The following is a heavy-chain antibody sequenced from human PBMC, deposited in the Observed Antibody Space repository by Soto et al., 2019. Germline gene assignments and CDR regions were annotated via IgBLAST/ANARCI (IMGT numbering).Heavy chain of an antibody. CDR1: GYTFTSYA. V-gene: IGHV1-3*01. D-gene: IGHD5-12*01. J-gene: IGHJ4*02. Sequence: ASVKVPCKASGYTFTSYAMHWVRQAPGQRLEWMGWINAGNGNTKYSQKFQGRVTLTRDTSASTTYMDLSSLRSEDTAIYYCARAISGYVTWGQGTLVTVSS. CDR3: ARAISGYVT. CDR2: INAGNGNT.